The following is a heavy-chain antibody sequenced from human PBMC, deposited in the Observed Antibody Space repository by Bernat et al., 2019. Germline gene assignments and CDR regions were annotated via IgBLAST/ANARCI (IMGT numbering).Heavy chain of an antibody. D-gene: IGHD2-15*01. V-gene: IGHV3-23*01. CDR3: AKDSGGYCSGGSCYSLRFDY. CDR1: GFTFSSYA. CDR2: ISGSGGST. Sequence: EVQLLESGGGLVQPGGSLRLSCAASGFTFSSYAMSWVRQAPGKGLEWVSAISGSGGSTYYADSVTGRFTISRDDSKNTLYLQMNSLRAEDTAVYYGAKDSGGYCSGGSCYSLRFDYWGQGTLVTVSS. J-gene: IGHJ4*02.